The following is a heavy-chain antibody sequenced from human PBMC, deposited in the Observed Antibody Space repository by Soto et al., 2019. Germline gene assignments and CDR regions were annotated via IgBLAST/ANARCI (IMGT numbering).Heavy chain of an antibody. CDR1: GFTFSSYA. CDR2: ISYDGSNK. V-gene: IGHV3-30-3*01. CDR3: ARMGGELLSDYYDGMDV. Sequence: QVQLVESGGGVVQPGRSLRLSCAASGFTFSSYAMHWVRQAPGKGLEWVAVISYDGSNKYYADSVKGRFTISRDNSKNTLYLQMNSLRAEDTAVYYCARMGGELLSDYYDGMDVWGQGTTVTVSS. D-gene: IGHD3-10*01. J-gene: IGHJ6*02.